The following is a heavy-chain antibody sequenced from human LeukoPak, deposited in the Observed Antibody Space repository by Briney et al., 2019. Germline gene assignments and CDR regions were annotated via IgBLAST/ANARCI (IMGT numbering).Heavy chain of an antibody. D-gene: IGHD2-2*01. Sequence: SETLSLTCTVSGGSISSSSDYWGWIRQPPGKGLEWIGSIYYSGSTYYNPSLRSRVTISVDTSKNQFSLKLSSVTAADTAVFYCARHHCGSASCYPAGFYYYMDVWGKGTTVTISS. CDR3: ARHHCGSASCYPAGFYYYMDV. CDR1: GGSISSSSDY. CDR2: IYYSGST. V-gene: IGHV4-39*01. J-gene: IGHJ6*03.